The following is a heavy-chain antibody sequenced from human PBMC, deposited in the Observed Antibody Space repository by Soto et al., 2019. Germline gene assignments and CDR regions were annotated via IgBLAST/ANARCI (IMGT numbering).Heavy chain of an antibody. CDR3: ARGSIAAPVGDY. V-gene: IGHV3-33*01. J-gene: IGHJ4*02. Sequence: GGSLRLSCAASGFTFSSYGMHWVRQAPGKGLEWVAVIWYDGSNKYYADSVKGRFTISRDNSKNTLYLQMNSLRAEDTAVYYCARGSIAAPVGDYWCQGTLVTVSS. D-gene: IGHD6-6*01. CDR2: IWYDGSNK. CDR1: GFTFSSYG.